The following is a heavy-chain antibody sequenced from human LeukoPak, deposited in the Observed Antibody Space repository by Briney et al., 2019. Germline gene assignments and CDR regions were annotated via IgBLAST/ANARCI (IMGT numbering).Heavy chain of an antibody. D-gene: IGHD5-12*01. CDR1: GFTFSSYG. CDR3: AKVCIVATITGGDY. J-gene: IGHJ4*02. Sequence: GGSLRLSCAASGFTFSSYGMHWVRQAPGKGLEWVAVISHDGNNKHYADSVKGRFTISRDNSKNTLYLQMNSLRAEDTAVYYCAKVCIVATITGGDYWGQGTLVTVSS. V-gene: IGHV3-30*18. CDR2: ISHDGNNK.